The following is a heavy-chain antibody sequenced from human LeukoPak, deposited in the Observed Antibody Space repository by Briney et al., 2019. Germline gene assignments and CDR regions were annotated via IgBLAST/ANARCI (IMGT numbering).Heavy chain of an antibody. D-gene: IGHD3-10*01. CDR2: IYTSGST. CDR1: GGSISSGSYY. V-gene: IGHV4-61*02. Sequence: PSQTLSLTFTGSGGSISSGSYYWSWIRQPAGKGPEWIGRIYTSGSTNYNPSLKSRVTISVDTSKNQFSLNLSSVTAADTAVYYCARADEWGSGHQHYFDYWGQGTLVTVSS. J-gene: IGHJ4*02. CDR3: ARADEWGSGHQHYFDY.